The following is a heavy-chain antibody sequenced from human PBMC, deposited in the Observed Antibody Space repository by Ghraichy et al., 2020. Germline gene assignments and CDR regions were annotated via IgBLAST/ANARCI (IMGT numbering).Heavy chain of an antibody. D-gene: IGHD6-13*01. Sequence: GGSLRLSCAASGFTVSTCGMHWVRQAPGKGLEWVAVITYDGNDKYYADSVKGRFTISRDTSQNTLSLQMDSLRVEDTAVYYCVKEQSSGWYRTADYWGQGTLVTVSP. V-gene: IGHV3-30*18. J-gene: IGHJ4*02. CDR1: GFTVSTCG. CDR2: ITYDGNDK. CDR3: VKEQSSGWYRTADY.